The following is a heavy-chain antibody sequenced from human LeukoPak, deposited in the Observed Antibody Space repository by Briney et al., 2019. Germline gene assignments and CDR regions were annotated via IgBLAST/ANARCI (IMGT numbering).Heavy chain of an antibody. CDR1: GGSISSSNL. V-gene: IGHV4-4*02. Sequence: PSETLSLTCPVSGGSISSSNLWSWVRQPPGKGLEWIGEIYHSGSTNYNPSLKSRVTISVDKSKNQFSLKLSSVTAADTAVYYCATDYDILTGSDAFDIWGQGTMVTVSS. J-gene: IGHJ3*02. CDR3: ATDYDILTGSDAFDI. D-gene: IGHD3-9*01. CDR2: IYHSGST.